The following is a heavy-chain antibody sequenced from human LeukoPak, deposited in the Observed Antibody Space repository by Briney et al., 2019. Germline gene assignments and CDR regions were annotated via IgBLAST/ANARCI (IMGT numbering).Heavy chain of an antibody. Sequence: GGSLRLSCATSGFTFSSYAMSWVRQAPGKGLEWVSGIGASGGSTYYADSVKGRFTISRDNSKNTLYLQMNSLRTEDTAVYYCARAVTASRYDSWGQGTLVTVSS. CDR2: IGASGGST. V-gene: IGHV3-23*01. CDR3: ARAVTASRYDS. J-gene: IGHJ4*02. CDR1: GFTFSSYA. D-gene: IGHD2-21*02.